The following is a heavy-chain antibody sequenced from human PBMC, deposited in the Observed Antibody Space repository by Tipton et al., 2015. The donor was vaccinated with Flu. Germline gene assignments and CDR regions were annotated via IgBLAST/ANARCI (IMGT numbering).Heavy chain of an antibody. Sequence: GSLRLSCAASGFTFSSYWMHWVRQAPGKGLVWVSRINSDGSSTSYADSVKGRFTISRDNAKNTLYLQMNSLRAEDTAVYYCATTAGITVVNYYYYMDVWGKGTTVTVSS. V-gene: IGHV3-74*01. J-gene: IGHJ6*03. D-gene: IGHD4-23*01. CDR3: ATTAGITVVNYYYYMDV. CDR1: GFTFSSYW. CDR2: INSDGSST.